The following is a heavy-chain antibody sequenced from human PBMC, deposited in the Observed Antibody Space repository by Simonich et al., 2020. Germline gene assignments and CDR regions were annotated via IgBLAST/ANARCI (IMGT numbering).Heavy chain of an antibody. J-gene: IGHJ1*01. CDR3: ARGLRVAAAGTAFQH. CDR1: GGSLSGYY. CDR2: INHRRST. V-gene: IGHV4-34*01. Sequence: VQLQQWGAGLLKPSETLSLTCAVYGGSLSGYYWRWIRQPPGKGREWIGEINHRRSTNSNPYLKSRVNISVDTSKNQFSLKLSSVTAADTAVYYCARGLRVAAAGTAFQHWGQGTLVTVSS. D-gene: IGHD6-13*01.